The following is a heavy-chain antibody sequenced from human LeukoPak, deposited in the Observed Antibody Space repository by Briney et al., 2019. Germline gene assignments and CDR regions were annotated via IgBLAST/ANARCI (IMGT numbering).Heavy chain of an antibody. CDR3: AKDRDGADRIIL. CDR1: AYDFTGYY. Sequence: ASVKVSCKVVAYDFTGYYIHWVRQAPGQGPQWMGRLNPNTGHAVYAFKFQGRVTITRDTSSSTAYMEVTRLTSDDTALYYCAKDRDGADRIILWGQGTLVTVSS. CDR2: LNPNTGHA. V-gene: IGHV1-2*06. D-gene: IGHD5-24*01. J-gene: IGHJ4*02.